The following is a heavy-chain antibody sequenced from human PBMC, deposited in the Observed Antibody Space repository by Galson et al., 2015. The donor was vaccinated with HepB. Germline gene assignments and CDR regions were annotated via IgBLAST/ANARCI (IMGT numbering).Heavy chain of an antibody. J-gene: IGHJ4*02. CDR2: ISGSGGST. CDR3: ARHSGSNYVYKPVDY. D-gene: IGHD1-26*01. CDR1: GFTFSTYA. Sequence: SLRLSCAASGFTFSTYAMSWVRQAPGKGLEWVSGISGSGGSTYYAASVKGRFTISRDNSKNTLYLQMNSLRAEDTAVYYCARHSGSNYVYKPVDYWGQGTLVTVSS. V-gene: IGHV3-23*01.